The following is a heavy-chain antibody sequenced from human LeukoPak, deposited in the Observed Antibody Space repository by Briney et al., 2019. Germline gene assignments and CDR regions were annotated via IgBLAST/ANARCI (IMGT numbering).Heavy chain of an antibody. Sequence: SVKVSCKASGGTFSSYAISWVRQAPGQGLEWMGGIIPIFGTANYAQKFQGRVTITADESTSTAYMELSSLRSEDTAVYYCARDFGRWLQYGGFDYWGQGTLVTVSS. D-gene: IGHD5-24*01. CDR3: ARDFGRWLQYGGFDY. V-gene: IGHV1-69*13. J-gene: IGHJ4*02. CDR1: GGTFSSYA. CDR2: IIPIFGTA.